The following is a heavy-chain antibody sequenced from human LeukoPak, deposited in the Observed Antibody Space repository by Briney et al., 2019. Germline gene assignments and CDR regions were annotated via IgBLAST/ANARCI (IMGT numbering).Heavy chain of an antibody. CDR1: GFTFNTYT. V-gene: IGHV3-21*01. CDR3: ARRSIAVAGPFDY. CDR2: ISSSSSYI. Sequence: GGSLRLSCAASGFTFNTYTLNWVRQAPGKGLEWVSSISSSSSYIYYSDSVKGRFTISRDNAKNSLYLQMNSLRAEDTAVYYCARRSIAVAGPFDYWGQGTLVTVSS. D-gene: IGHD6-19*01. J-gene: IGHJ4*02.